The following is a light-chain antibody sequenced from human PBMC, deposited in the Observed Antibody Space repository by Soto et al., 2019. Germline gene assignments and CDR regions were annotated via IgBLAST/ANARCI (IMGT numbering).Light chain of an antibody. V-gene: IGKV4-1*01. CDR1: QSVLYSSNNKNY. CDR3: QQYYSTPPVT. J-gene: IGKJ4*01. CDR2: WAS. Sequence: DIVMTQSPDSLAVSLGERATINCKSSQSVLYSSNNKNYLAWYQQKPGQPPELLIYWASTRESGVPDRFSGSGSGTDFTLTISSLQAEDVAVYYCQQYYSTPPVTFGGGTKVDIK.